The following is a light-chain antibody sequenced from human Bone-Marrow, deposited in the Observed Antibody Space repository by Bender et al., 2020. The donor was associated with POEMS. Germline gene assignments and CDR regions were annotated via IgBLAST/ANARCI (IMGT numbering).Light chain of an antibody. Sequence: SSELTQPPSVSVSPGQTARITCSGDALPRKYAFWYQHKSGQAPVLVIFDDKKRPSGIPERFSGSNSGTVAILTISAAQVDDEADYYCYSTDNTGNPVFGGGTTLTVL. CDR2: DDK. CDR3: YSTDNTGNPV. J-gene: IGLJ2*01. V-gene: IGLV3-10*01. CDR1: ALPRKY.